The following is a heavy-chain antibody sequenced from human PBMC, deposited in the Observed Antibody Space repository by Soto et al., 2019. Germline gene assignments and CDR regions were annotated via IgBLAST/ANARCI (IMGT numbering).Heavy chain of an antibody. CDR2: ISAYNGNT. V-gene: IGHV1-18*01. CDR1: GYTFTSYG. Sequence: QVQLVQSGAEVKKPGASVKVSCKASGYTFTSYGISWVRQAPGQGLEWMGWISAYNGNTNYAQKLQGRATMTTDTSTSTAYMELRSLRSDDTAVYYCARVSSDIVVVVAAEPDYWGQGTLVTVSS. CDR3: ARVSSDIVVVVAAEPDY. D-gene: IGHD2-15*01. J-gene: IGHJ4*02.